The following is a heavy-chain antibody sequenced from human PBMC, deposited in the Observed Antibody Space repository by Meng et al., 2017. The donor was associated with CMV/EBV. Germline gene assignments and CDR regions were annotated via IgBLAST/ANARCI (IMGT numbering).Heavy chain of an antibody. V-gene: IGHV3-23*01. D-gene: IGHD1-26*01. J-gene: IGHJ4*02. Sequence: GESLKISCAASGFTFSSYAMSWVRQAPGKGLEWVSAISGSGGSTYYADSVKGRFTISRDNSKNTLYLQMNSLRAEDTAVYYCAKSGELQYYFGYWGQGTLVTVSS. CDR1: GFTFSSYA. CDR2: ISGSGGST. CDR3: AKSGELQYYFGY.